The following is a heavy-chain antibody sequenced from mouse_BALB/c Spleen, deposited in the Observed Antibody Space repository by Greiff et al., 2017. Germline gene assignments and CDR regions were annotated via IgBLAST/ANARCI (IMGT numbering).Heavy chain of an antibody. J-gene: IGHJ2*01. CDR2: ISSGSSTI. V-gene: IGHV5-17*02. CDR1: GFTFSSFG. D-gene: IGHD2-1*01. CDR3: ARFGNYDFDY. Sequence: DVQLVESGGGLVQPGGSRKLSCAASGFTFSSFGMHWVRQAPEKGLEWVAYISSGSSTIYYADTVKGRFTISRDNPKNTLFLQMTSLRSEDTAMYYCARFGNYDFDYWGQGTTLTVSS.